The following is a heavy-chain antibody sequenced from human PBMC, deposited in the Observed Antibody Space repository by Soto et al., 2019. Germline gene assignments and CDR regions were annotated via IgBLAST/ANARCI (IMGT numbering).Heavy chain of an antibody. CDR1: GGSINSYY. D-gene: IGHD6-19*01. Sequence: SETLSLTCTVSGGSINSYYWSWIRQPPGKGLEWIGYIYYSGSTNYNPSLKSRVTISVDTSKNQFSLKLSSVTAADTAVYYCARVSGWTDYYYYYGMDVWGQGTTVTVSS. CDR2: IYYSGST. V-gene: IGHV4-59*01. CDR3: ARVSGWTDYYYYYGMDV. J-gene: IGHJ6*02.